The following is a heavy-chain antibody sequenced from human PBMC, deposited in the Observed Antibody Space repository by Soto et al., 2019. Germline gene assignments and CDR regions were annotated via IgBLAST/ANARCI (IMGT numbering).Heavy chain of an antibody. Sequence: GGSLRLSCAASGFSFSNYNMNWVRQAPGKGLEWVAYISDDGDYIYEADAVKGRFTISRDNAKNSLFLQMNSLRAEDTAVYYCARGRWYCRSTSCAFDVWGQGTLVTVSS. CDR1: GFSFSNYN. V-gene: IGHV3-21*01. CDR2: ISDDGDYI. D-gene: IGHD2-2*01. CDR3: ARGRWYCRSTSCAFDV. J-gene: IGHJ4*02.